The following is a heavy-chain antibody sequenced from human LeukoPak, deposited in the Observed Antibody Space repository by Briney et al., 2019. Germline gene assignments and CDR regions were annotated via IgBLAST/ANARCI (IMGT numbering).Heavy chain of an antibody. V-gene: IGHV3-21*04. J-gene: IGHJ4*02. CDR2: ISGSSSYI. D-gene: IGHD3-22*01. CDR3: TTVFGKYLGSGYVDY. Sequence: PGGSLRLSCAASGFTFSTYTMNWVRQAPGKGLEWVSFISGSSSYIYYADSVKGRITISRDNAKNSLYLQMNSLKTEDTAVYYCTTVFGKYLGSGYVDYWGQGTLVTVSS. CDR1: GFTFSTYT.